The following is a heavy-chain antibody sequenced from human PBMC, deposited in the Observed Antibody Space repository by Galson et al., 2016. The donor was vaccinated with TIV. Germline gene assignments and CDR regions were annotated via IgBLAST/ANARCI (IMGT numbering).Heavy chain of an antibody. D-gene: IGHD3-22*01. CDR2: ITTKAYGGTT. Sequence: SLRLSCAASGFTFGNYAMSWVRQAPGKGLEWVGFITTKAYGGTTEYAASVKGRFTISRDNARNVLYLHMNRLRAEDSAVYYCARAYDSSGYCRVGGALDIWG. V-gene: IGHV3-49*04. CDR3: ARAYDSSGYCRVGGALDI. J-gene: IGHJ3*02. CDR1: GFTFGNYA.